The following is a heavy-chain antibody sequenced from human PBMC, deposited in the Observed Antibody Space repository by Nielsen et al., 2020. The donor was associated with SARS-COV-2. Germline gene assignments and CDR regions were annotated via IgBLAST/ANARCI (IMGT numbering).Heavy chain of an antibody. CDR3: AKNPAYYGSGSYFSWFDP. CDR2: INPNSSGT. V-gene: IGHV1-2*02. Sequence: ASVKVSCKASGYTFTGYYMHWVRQAPGQGLEWMGWINPNSSGTNYAQKFQGRVTMTRDTSISTAYMELSRLRSGDTAVYYCAKNPAYYGSGSYFSWFDPRGQGTLVTVSS. D-gene: IGHD3-10*01. CDR1: GYTFTGYY. J-gene: IGHJ5*02.